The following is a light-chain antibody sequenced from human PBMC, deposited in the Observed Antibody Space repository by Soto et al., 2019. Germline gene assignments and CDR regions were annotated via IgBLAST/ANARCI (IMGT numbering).Light chain of an antibody. J-gene: IGKJ1*01. Sequence: EIVLTQSPGTLSLSPGERATLSCRASQSVSSSYLAWYQQKPGQAPRVLIYGASRRATGIPDRFSAIGSGTDFALTISRLEPEDFAVYYCQQYGSSPWTFGQGTKVEIK. CDR3: QQYGSSPWT. V-gene: IGKV3-20*01. CDR2: GAS. CDR1: QSVSSSY.